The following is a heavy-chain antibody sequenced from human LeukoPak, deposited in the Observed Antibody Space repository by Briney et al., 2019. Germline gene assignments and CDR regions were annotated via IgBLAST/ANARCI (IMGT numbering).Heavy chain of an antibody. CDR1: GFTFSDSY. V-gene: IGHV3-11*04. CDR2: ISGSGLDI. CDR3: TRDPRHFDS. D-gene: IGHD6-6*01. Sequence: GGSLRLSCAASGFTFSDSYMTWVRQAPGKGVEWVAYISGSGLDINYSDSVKGRFTISRDNAKNSLYLQMSSLRVEDTAVYYCTRDPRHFDSCGQGTLVTVSS. J-gene: IGHJ5*01.